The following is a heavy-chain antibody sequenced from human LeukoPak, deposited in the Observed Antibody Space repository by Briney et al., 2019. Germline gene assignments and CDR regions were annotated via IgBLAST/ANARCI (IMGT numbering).Heavy chain of an antibody. CDR3: ARASIVVVPAAAYYCYYMDV. CDR2: IIPIFGTA. D-gene: IGHD2-2*01. J-gene: IGHJ6*03. CDR1: GGTFSSYA. V-gene: IGHV1-69*05. Sequence: SVKVSCKASGGTFSSYAISWVRQAPGQGLEWMGRIIPIFGTANYAQKFQGRVTITTDESTSTAYMELSSLRSEDTAVYYCARASIVVVPAAAYYCYYMDVWGKGTTVTVSS.